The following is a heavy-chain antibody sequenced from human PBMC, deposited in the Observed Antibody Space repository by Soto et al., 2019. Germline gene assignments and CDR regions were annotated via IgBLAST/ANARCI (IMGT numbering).Heavy chain of an antibody. V-gene: IGHV3-66*01. CDR2: IYSGGST. Sequence: PGGSLRLSCAASGFTVSSNYMSWVRQAPGKGLEWVSVIYSGGSTYYADSVKGRFTISRDNSKNTLYLQMNSLRAEDTAVYYCARSITIFGVVNLGAFDIWGQGTMVTVSS. J-gene: IGHJ3*02. D-gene: IGHD3-3*01. CDR1: GFTVSSNY. CDR3: ARSITIFGVVNLGAFDI.